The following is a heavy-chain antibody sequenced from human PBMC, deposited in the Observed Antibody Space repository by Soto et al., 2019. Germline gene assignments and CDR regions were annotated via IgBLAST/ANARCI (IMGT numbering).Heavy chain of an antibody. J-gene: IGHJ5*02. CDR3: VRAGYTFWFDP. CDR1: GFTFSSYW. Sequence: EVQLVESGGGLVQPGGSLRLSCAASGFTFSSYWMSWVRQAPGKGLEWVANIKQDGSEKYYVDSVKGRFTISGDNAKNSLYLQMNSLRAEDTAVYYCVRAGYTFWFDPWGQGTLVTVSS. D-gene: IGHD1-1*01. V-gene: IGHV3-7*03. CDR2: IKQDGSEK.